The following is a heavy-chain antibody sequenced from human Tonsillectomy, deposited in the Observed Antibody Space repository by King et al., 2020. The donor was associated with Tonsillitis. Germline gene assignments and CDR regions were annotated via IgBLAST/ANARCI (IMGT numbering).Heavy chain of an antibody. CDR1: GGSISSSSYY. J-gene: IGHJ6*02. Sequence: QLQESGPGLVKPSETLSLTCTVSGGSISSSSYYWGWIRQPPGKGLEWIGSIYYSGSTYYNPSLKSRVTISVDTSKNQFSLKLSSVTAADTAVYYCASLMTTGTTGGSWGPPNYYYYGMDVWGQGTTVTVSS. D-gene: IGHD4-17*01. CDR2: IYYSGST. CDR3: ASLMTTGTTGGSWGPPNYYYYGMDV. V-gene: IGHV4-39*01.